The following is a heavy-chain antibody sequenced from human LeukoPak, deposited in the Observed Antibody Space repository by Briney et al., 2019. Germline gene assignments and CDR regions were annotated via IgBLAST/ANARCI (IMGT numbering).Heavy chain of an antibody. Sequence: SQTLSLTRSVSVDCLRSGSHFGRWARHHRGKALEWIGYIYYSGNTYYNPHLETRLSISIDKSKNQFSLKLHSLTGADTAMYHCTRVRVAHKYFDLWGRGALVTVCS. J-gene: IGHJ2*01. CDR3: TRVRVAHKYFDL. CDR1: VDCLRSGSHF. D-gene: IGHD5-12*01. CDR2: IYYSGNT. V-gene: IGHV4-31*03.